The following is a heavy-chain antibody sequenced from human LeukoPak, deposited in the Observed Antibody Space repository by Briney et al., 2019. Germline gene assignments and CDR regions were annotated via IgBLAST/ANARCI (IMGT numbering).Heavy chain of an antibody. CDR1: GYSFTTYW. CDR3: ARHVVGATMGEFDY. V-gene: IGHV5-10-1*01. Sequence: GESLQISCKGSGYSFTTYWISWVRQMPGRGLEWMGRIDPTDSYTNYSPSFQGHVTISADKSLSTAYLQWSSLKASDTAMYYCARHVVGATMGEFDYWGQGTLVTVSS. D-gene: IGHD1-26*01. CDR2: IDPTDSYT. J-gene: IGHJ4*02.